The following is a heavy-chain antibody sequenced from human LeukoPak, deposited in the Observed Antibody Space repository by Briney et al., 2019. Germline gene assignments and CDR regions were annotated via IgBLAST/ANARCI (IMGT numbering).Heavy chain of an antibody. CDR1: GFTVSSNY. CDR2: IYSGGST. D-gene: IGHD3-22*01. Sequence: GGSLRLSCAASGFTVSSNYMSWVRQAPGKGLEWVSVIYSGGSTYYADSVKGRFTISRDNSKNTLYLQMNSLRAEDTAVYYCASAGENYYDSSGYYYDVDYWGQGTLVTVSS. V-gene: IGHV3-66*01. CDR3: ASAGENYYDSSGYYYDVDY. J-gene: IGHJ4*02.